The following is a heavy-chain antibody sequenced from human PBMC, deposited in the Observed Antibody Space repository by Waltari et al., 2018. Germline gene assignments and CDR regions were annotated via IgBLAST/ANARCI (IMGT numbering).Heavy chain of an antibody. D-gene: IGHD2-15*01. Sequence: EVQLLESGGGLVQPGGSLRLSCAASGFTFSSYAMSWVRQAPGKGLEWVSAISGRGGSTYYADSVKGRFTISRDNSKNTLFLQMSSVRVDDTAMYYCTTRVAISGVPGMPDYWGQGTLVTVSS. V-gene: IGHV3-23*01. CDR1: GFTFSSYA. J-gene: IGHJ4*02. CDR2: ISGRGGST. CDR3: TTRVAISGVPGMPDY.